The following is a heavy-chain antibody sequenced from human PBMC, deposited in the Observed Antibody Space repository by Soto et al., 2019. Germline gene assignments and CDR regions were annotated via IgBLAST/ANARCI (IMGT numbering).Heavy chain of an antibody. D-gene: IGHD2-2*01. CDR1: GYTFTSYG. CDR3: ARDVVVPAAIGGYEYYYDYGRSV. J-gene: IGHJ6*02. Sequence: ASVKVSCKASGYTFTSYGISWVRQAPGQGLEWMGWISAYNGNTNYAQKLQGRVTMTTDTSTSTAYMELRSLRSDDTAVYYCARDVVVPAAIGGYEYYYDYGRSVWGQWTTVTVSS. V-gene: IGHV1-18*04. CDR2: ISAYNGNT.